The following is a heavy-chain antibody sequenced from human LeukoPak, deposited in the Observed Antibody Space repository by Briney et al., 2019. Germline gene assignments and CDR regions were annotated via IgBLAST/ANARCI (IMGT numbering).Heavy chain of an antibody. V-gene: IGHV3-33*01. CDR2: VWYDGSNK. Sequence: GGSLRLSCAASGFTFSSYGMHWVRQAPGKGLEWVAHVWYDGSNKYYADSVKGRFTISRDNSKNTMYLYMNSLKAEDTAVYYCARDSGAGATYSDYWGQGTLVTVSS. CDR3: ARDSGAGATYSDY. J-gene: IGHJ4*02. CDR1: GFTFSSYG. D-gene: IGHD1-26*01.